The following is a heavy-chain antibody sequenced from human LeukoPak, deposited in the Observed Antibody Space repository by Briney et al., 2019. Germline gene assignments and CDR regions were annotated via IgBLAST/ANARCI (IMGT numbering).Heavy chain of an antibody. CDR1: GFTFSSYS. Sequence: GGSLRLSCAASGFTFSSYSMNWVRQAPGKGLEWVSSISSSSSYIYYADSVKGRFTISRDNAKNSLYLQMNSLRAEDTAVYYCARGDGSYYSPVLYYFDYWGQGTLVTVSS. D-gene: IGHD1-26*01. CDR2: ISSSSSYI. J-gene: IGHJ4*02. V-gene: IGHV3-21*04. CDR3: ARGDGSYYSPVLYYFDY.